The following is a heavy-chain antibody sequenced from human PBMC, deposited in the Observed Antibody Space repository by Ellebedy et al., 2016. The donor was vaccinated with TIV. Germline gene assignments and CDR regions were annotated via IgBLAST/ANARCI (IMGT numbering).Heavy chain of an antibody. D-gene: IGHD3-16*01. CDR3: ARDTVTASYGMDV. Sequence: SVKVSSKASGGTFSSYSYAISWVRQAPGQGLEWMGRIIPILGTPNYAQKFQGRVTISEDRSASTAYMELSSLRSEDTAVCYCARDTVTASYGMDVWGQGTTVTVSS. V-gene: IGHV1-69*04. CDR2: IIPILGTP. CDR1: GGTFSSYSYA. J-gene: IGHJ6*02.